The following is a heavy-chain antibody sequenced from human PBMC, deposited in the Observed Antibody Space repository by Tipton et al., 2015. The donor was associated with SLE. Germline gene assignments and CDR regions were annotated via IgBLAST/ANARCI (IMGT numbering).Heavy chain of an antibody. J-gene: IGHJ3*01. D-gene: IGHD2-2*02. CDR1: GLTVTGHY. Sequence: SLRLSCAANGLTVTGHYMTWVRQAPGKGMEWGSIIYSAGTTFYANAVKGLFTISRDTAKNTLYLHMDTLRRDDTAIYFCARRNSHHTFDAWRQATRIAVSS. CDR2: IYSAGTT. V-gene: IGHV3-66*04. CDR3: ARRNSHHTFDA.